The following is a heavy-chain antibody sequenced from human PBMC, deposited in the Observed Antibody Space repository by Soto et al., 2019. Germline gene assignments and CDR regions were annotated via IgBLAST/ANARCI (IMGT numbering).Heavy chain of an antibody. CDR1: GGSFSGYY. J-gene: IGHJ4*02. CDR3: ARGRMGGSSLKGDFDY. Sequence: ETLSLTCAVYGGSFSGYYWSWIRQPPGKGLEWIGEINHSGSTNYNPSLKSRVTISVDTSKNQFSLKLSSVTAADTAVYYCARGRMGGSSLKGDFDYWGQGTLVTVSS. V-gene: IGHV4-34*01. D-gene: IGHD6-13*01. CDR2: INHSGST.